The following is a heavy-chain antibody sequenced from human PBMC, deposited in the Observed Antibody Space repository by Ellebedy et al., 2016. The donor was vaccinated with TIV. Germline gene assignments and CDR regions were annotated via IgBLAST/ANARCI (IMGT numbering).Heavy chain of an antibody. CDR3: ARNGLHSSGWYCDY. CDR1: GGSISSYY. D-gene: IGHD3-22*01. J-gene: IGHJ4*02. V-gene: IGHV4-4*07. CDR2: IYSHGSTGVT. Sequence: MPGGSLRLSCTVSGGSISSYYWSWIRQPAGKGLEWIGRIYSHGSTGVTNYSPSLKSRITMSVDRSKNQFSLKLSSVTGADPAVYYCARNGLHSSGWYCDYWGQGTQVTVSS.